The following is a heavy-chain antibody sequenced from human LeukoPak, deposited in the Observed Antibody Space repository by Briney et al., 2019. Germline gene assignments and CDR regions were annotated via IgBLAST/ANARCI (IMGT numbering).Heavy chain of an antibody. CDR1: GFTFSSYS. Sequence: GGSLRLSCAASGFTFSSYSMNWVRQAPGKGLECISYINYSSSTIYYADSVKGRFTISRDNAKNSLYLQMNSVRAEDTAVYYCGRDPYPYYFDYWGQGTLVTASS. J-gene: IGHJ4*02. CDR3: GRDPYPYYFDY. V-gene: IGHV3-48*01. CDR2: INYSSSTI.